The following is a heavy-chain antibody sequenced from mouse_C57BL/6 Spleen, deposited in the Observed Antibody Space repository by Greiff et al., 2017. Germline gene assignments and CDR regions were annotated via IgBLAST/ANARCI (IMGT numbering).Heavy chain of an antibody. CDR3: ARSGVITTVAYFDD. CDR1: GYTFTDYY. D-gene: IGHD1-1*01. V-gene: IGHV1-26*01. J-gene: IGHJ2*01. Sequence: EVQLQQSGPELVKPGASVKISCKASGYTFTDYYMNWVKQSHGKSLEWIGDINPNNGGTSYNQKFKGKATLTVDKSSSTAYMELRSLTSEDSAVYYCARSGVITTVAYFDDWGQGTTRTVSS. CDR2: INPNNGGT.